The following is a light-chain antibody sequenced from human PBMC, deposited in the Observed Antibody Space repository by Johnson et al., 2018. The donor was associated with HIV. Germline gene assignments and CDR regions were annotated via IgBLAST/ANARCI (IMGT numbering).Light chain of an antibody. J-gene: IGLJ1*01. CDR1: SSNMGNNY. Sequence: QSVLTQPPSVSAAPRQRVTISCSGNSSNMGNNYVSWYQQVPGTAPKLLIYDNNKRPSGIPGRFSGSKSGTSATLGITGLKTGDEATYYCGTWDSSLSARYVFGTGTKVTVL. CDR3: GTWDSSLSARYV. CDR2: DNN. V-gene: IGLV1-51*01.